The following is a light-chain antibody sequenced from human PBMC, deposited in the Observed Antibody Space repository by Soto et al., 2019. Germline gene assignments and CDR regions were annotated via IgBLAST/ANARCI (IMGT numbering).Light chain of an antibody. V-gene: IGKV3-20*01. CDR3: QQYGKMYT. CDR1: QSVSSSY. Sequence: EIVLTQSPGTLSLSPGERATLSCRASQSVSSSYLAWYQQKPGQAPRLLIYGASSRAICIPDRFSGSGSGTDFTITISRMEPEDFAVYSCQQYGKMYTFGKGNQLAIK. CDR2: GAS. J-gene: IGKJ2*01.